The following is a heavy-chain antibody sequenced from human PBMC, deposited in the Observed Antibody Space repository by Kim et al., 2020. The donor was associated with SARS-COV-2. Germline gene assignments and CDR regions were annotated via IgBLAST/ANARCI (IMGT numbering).Heavy chain of an antibody. J-gene: IGHJ4*02. CDR3: ARAKGGAARPLYYFDY. Sequence: SLQSRVTISVDTSKNQFSLKLSSVTAADTAVYYCARAKGGAARPLYYFDYWGQGTLVTVSS. D-gene: IGHD6-6*01. V-gene: IGHV4-59*01.